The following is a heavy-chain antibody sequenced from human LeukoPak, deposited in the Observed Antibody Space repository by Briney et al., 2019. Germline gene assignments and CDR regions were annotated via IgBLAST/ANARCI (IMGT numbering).Heavy chain of an antibody. CDR3: ASSSGSGWWGGIDY. CDR2: IRESGEST. CDR1: GFRFSNYD. J-gene: IGHJ4*02. D-gene: IGHD6-19*01. V-gene: IGHV3-23*01. Sequence: PGGSLRLSCAASGFRFSNYDMSWVRQAPGKGLEWVSAIRESGESTYYADSVKGRFTISRDNAKNSLYLQMNSLRAEDTAVYYCASSSGSGWWGGIDYWGQGTLVTVSS.